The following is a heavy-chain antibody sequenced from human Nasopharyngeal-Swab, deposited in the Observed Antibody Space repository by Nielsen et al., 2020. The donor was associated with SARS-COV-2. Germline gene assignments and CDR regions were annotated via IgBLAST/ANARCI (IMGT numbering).Heavy chain of an antibody. V-gene: IGHV3-21*01. Sequence: WIRQPEGKGLEWVSSISSSSSYIYYADSVKGRFTISRDNAKNSLYLQMNSLRAEDTAVYYCARDHDYGDYYFDYWGQGTLVTVSS. J-gene: IGHJ4*02. CDR2: ISSSSSYI. CDR3: ARDHDYGDYYFDY. D-gene: IGHD4-17*01.